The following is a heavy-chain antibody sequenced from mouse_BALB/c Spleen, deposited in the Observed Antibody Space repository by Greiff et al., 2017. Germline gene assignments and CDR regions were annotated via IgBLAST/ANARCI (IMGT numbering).Heavy chain of an antibody. CDR2: ISYSGST. CDR3: ARYGGAMDY. CDR1: GYSITSDYA. J-gene: IGHJ4*01. Sequence: EVKLQESGPGLVKPSQSLSLTCTVTGYSITSDYAWNWIRQFPGNKLEWMGYISYSGSTSYNPSLKSRISITRDTSKNQFFLQLNSVTTEDTATYYCARYGGAMDYWGQGTSVTVSS. D-gene: IGHD1-1*01. V-gene: IGHV3-2*02.